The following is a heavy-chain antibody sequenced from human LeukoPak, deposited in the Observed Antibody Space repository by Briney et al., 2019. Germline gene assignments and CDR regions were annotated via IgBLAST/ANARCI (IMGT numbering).Heavy chain of an antibody. CDR1: GGSISSSSYY. CDR2: IYYSGST. CDR3: AGNDYGDYKSSFDY. J-gene: IGHJ4*02. D-gene: IGHD4-17*01. Sequence: PSETLSLTCTVSGGSISSSSYYWGWIRQPPGKGLEWIGSIYYSGSTYYNPSLKSRVTISVDTSKNHFSLKLSSVTAADTAVYYCAGNDYGDYKSSFDYWGQGTLVTVAS. V-gene: IGHV4-39*07.